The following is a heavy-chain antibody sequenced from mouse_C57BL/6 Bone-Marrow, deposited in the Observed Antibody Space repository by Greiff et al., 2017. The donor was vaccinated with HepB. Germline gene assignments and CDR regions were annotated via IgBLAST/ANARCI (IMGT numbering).Heavy chain of an antibody. J-gene: IGHJ2*01. V-gene: IGHV1-19*01. CDR1: GYTFTDYY. CDR3: ARGDYGSSLAY. CDR2: INPYNGGT. D-gene: IGHD1-1*01. Sequence: VQLQQSGPVLVKPGASVKMSCKASGYTFTDYYMNWVKQSHGKSLEWIGVINPYNGGTSYNQKFKGKATLTVDKSSSTAYMELNSLTSEDSAVYYCARGDYGSSLAYWGQGTTLTVSS.